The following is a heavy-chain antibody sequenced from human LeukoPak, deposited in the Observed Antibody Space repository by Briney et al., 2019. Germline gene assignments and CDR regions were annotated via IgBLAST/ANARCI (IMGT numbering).Heavy chain of an antibody. Sequence: SETLSLTCTVSGGSISSYYWSWIRQPPGKGLEWIGYIYYSGSTNYNPSLKSRVTISVDTSKNQFSLKLSSVTAADTAVYYCVRGGIVGATTGFDYWGQGTLVTVSS. D-gene: IGHD1-26*01. CDR2: IYYSGST. CDR3: VRGGIVGATTGFDY. J-gene: IGHJ4*02. V-gene: IGHV4-59*01. CDR1: GGSISSYY.